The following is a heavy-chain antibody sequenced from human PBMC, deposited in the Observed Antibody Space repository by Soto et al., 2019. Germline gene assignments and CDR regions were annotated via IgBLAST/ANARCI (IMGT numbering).Heavy chain of an antibody. D-gene: IGHD3-22*01. V-gene: IGHV4-39*01. CDR1: GGSISSSSYY. CDR3: ARRLYYDSSGFEGGGMDV. Sequence: SETLSLTCTVSGGSISSSSYYWGWIRQPPGKGLEWSGSIYYSGSTYYNPSLKSRVTISVDTSKNQFSLKLSSVTAADTAVYYCARRLYYDSSGFEGGGMDVWGQGTTVT. CDR2: IYYSGST. J-gene: IGHJ6*02.